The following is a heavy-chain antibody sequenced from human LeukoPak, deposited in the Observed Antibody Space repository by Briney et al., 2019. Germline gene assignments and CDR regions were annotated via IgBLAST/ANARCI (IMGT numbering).Heavy chain of an antibody. D-gene: IGHD3-3*01. CDR1: GFSFSKYN. CDR2: ISSSGDSI. J-gene: IGHJ4*02. Sequence: GGSLRLSCAASGFSFSKYNMNWVRQAPGKGLEWVSSISSSGDSIYYADSLKGRFTISRDNAKNSLYLQMNSLRAEDTAVYYCARVYYDFWSGYTAGREGFDYWGQGTLVTVSS. V-gene: IGHV3-21*01. CDR3: ARVYYDFWSGYTAGREGFDY.